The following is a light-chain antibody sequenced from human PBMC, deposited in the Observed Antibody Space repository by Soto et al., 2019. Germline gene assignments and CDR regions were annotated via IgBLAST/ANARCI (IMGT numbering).Light chain of an antibody. CDR1: NSNIGTYT. CDR2: GNT. CDR3: QSYDSSLSGYV. J-gene: IGLJ1*01. Sequence: QSVLTQPPSASGTPGQRVTISCSGGNSNIGTYTVHWYQQLPGTAPKLLIFGNTIRPSGVPDRFSGSRSGLAITGLQAEDEADYYCQSYDSSLSGYVFGTGTKVTVL. V-gene: IGLV1-40*01.